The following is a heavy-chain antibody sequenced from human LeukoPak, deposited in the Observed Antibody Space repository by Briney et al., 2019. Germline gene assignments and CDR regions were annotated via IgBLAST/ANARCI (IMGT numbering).Heavy chain of an antibody. D-gene: IGHD2-2*01. CDR3: ARSSPRCSSTSCPFDY. V-gene: IGHV5-51*01. CDR2: IYPGDSDT. Sequence: GESLKISCKGSGYSFTSYWIGWVRQMPGKGLEWMGIIYPGDSDTRYSPSFQGQVTISADKSISTAYLQWSSLKASDTAMYYCARSSPRCSSTSCPFDYWGQGTLVTVSS. CDR1: GYSFTSYW. J-gene: IGHJ4*02.